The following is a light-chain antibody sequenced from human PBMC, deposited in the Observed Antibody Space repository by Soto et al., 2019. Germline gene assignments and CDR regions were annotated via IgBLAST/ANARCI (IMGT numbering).Light chain of an antibody. J-gene: IGKJ1*01. Sequence: IEMTQSPSTRSASVGDGVTITCRASQTISSWLAWYQQKPGKAPKLLIYKASTLKSGVPSRFSGSGSGTEFTLTISSLQPDDFATYYCQHYNSYSEAFGQGTKVDIK. CDR1: QTISSW. CDR3: QHYNSYSEA. CDR2: KAS. V-gene: IGKV1-5*03.